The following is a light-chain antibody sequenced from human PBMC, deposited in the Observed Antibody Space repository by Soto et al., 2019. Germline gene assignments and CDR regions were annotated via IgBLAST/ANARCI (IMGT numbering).Light chain of an antibody. CDR2: DVS. Sequence: QSVLTQPRSVSGSPGQSVTISCTGISSDVGGYNYVSWYQQHPGKAPKLILYDVSKRPSGVPDRFSGSKSGNTASLTISGLQAEDEADYYCCSYAGSYTHVFGTGTKVTVL. CDR3: CSYAGSYTHV. CDR1: SSDVGGYNY. V-gene: IGLV2-11*01. J-gene: IGLJ1*01.